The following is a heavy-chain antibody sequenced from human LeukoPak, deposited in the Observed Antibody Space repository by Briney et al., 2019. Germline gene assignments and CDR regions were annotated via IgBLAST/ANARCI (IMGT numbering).Heavy chain of an antibody. Sequence: GASVKVSCKASGYTFTSYAMHWVRQAPGQRLEWMGWINAGNGNTKYSQEFQGRVTMTTDTSTSTAYMELRSLRSDDTAVYYCARGRHGSYYGYWGQGTLVTVSS. V-gene: IGHV1-3*01. CDR2: INAGNGNT. J-gene: IGHJ4*02. CDR1: GYTFTSYA. D-gene: IGHD1-26*01. CDR3: ARGRHGSYYGY.